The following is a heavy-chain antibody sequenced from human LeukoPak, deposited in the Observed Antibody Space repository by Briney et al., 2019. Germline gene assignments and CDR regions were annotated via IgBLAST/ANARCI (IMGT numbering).Heavy chain of an antibody. V-gene: IGHV3-7*01. D-gene: IGHD3-3*01. CDR3: ARAKVTYYDFWSGYTYYYYMDV. Sequence: GGSLRLSCAASGFTFSSYWMSWVRQAPGKGLEWVANIKQDGSEKYYVDSVKGGFTISRDNAKNSLYLQMNSLRAEDTAVYYCARAKVTYYDFWSGYTYYYYMDVWGKGTTVTVSS. CDR2: IKQDGSEK. CDR1: GFTFSSYW. J-gene: IGHJ6*03.